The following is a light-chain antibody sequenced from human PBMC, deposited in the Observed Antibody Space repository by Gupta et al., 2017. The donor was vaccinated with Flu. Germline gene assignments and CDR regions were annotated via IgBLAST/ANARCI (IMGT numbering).Light chain of an antibody. Sequence: DIQMTQSPSTLSASVGDRVTITCRASQTINYWLAWYQQKPGKAPKLLVYRASGLEDGVPSRFSGSGSGTDFTLTISSLQPDDFATYYCQQDNSYSEAFGQGKKG. J-gene: IGKJ1*01. V-gene: IGKV1-5*03. CDR2: RAS. CDR3: QQDNSYSEA. CDR1: QTINYW.